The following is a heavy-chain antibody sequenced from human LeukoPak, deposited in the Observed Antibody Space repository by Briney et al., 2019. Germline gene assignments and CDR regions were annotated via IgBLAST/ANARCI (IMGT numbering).Heavy chain of an antibody. V-gene: IGHV3-21*01. D-gene: IGHD1-26*01. Sequence: TGGSLRLPCAASGFTFSAYGMNWVRQAPGRGLEWVSSISRSGNGIYYADSVKGRFTISRDNAKNSLYLQMNSLRAEDTAVYYCARPGIVGGTTVLSDFWGQGTLVTVSS. CDR1: GFTFSAYG. CDR2: ISRSGNGI. CDR3: ARPGIVGGTTVLSDF. J-gene: IGHJ4*02.